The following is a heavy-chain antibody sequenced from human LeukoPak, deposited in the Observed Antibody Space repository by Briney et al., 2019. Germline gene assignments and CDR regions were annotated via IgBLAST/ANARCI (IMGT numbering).Heavy chain of an antibody. J-gene: IGHJ5*02. Sequence: PGGSLRLSCAASGFTFSSYGMHWVRQAPGKGLEWVAVISYDGSNKYYADSVKGRFTISRDNSKNTLYLQMNSLRAEDTAVYYCARGTDTAMVTGGYNWFDPWGQGTLVTVSS. CDR3: ARGTDTAMVTGGYNWFDP. V-gene: IGHV3-30*03. CDR1: GFTFSSYG. D-gene: IGHD5-18*01. CDR2: ISYDGSNK.